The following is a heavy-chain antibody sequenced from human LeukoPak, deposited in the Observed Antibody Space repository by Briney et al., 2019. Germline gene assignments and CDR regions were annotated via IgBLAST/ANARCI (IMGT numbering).Heavy chain of an antibody. J-gene: IGHJ6*03. Sequence: ASVKVSCKASGYTFTSYGISWVRQAPGQGLEWMGWISAYNGNTNYAQKLQGRVTMTTDTSTSTAYMELRSLRSDDTAVYYCARDVGYDFWSGYYFLYYYYMDVWGKGTTVTVSS. V-gene: IGHV1-18*01. CDR1: GYTFTSYG. CDR3: ARDVGYDFWSGYYFLYYYYMDV. D-gene: IGHD3-3*01. CDR2: ISAYNGNT.